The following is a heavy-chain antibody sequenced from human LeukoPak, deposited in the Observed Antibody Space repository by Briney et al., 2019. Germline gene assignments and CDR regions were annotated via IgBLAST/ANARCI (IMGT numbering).Heavy chain of an antibody. D-gene: IGHD6-19*01. CDR2: IYPGDSDT. V-gene: IGHV5-51*01. J-gene: IGHJ3*02. CDR3: ARRRGSVYSSGWRGALDI. CDR1: GFSFTSYW. Sequence: GESLKISCKGSGFSFTSYWIGWVRQMPGKGLESMGIIYPGDSDTRYSPSFQGQVTISADKSISTAYLQWSSLQASDTAMYYCARRRGSVYSSGWRGALDIWGQGTMVTVSS.